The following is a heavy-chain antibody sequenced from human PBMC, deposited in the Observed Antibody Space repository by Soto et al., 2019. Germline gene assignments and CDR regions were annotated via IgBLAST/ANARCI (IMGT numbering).Heavy chain of an antibody. CDR1: GFTFSSYG. CDR3: ARSSSLYEDYFDY. D-gene: IGHD6-13*01. J-gene: IGHJ4*02. V-gene: IGHV3-33*01. Sequence: PGGSLRLSCAASGFTFSSYGMHWVRQAPGKGLEWMAVIWYDGSNEYYAASVKGRFTISRDNSKNTLYLQMNSLRAEDTAVYYCARSSSLYEDYFDYWGQGT. CDR2: IWYDGSNE.